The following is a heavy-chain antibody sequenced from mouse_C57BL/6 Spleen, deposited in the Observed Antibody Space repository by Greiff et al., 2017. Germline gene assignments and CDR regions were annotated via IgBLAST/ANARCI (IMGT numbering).Heavy chain of an antibody. V-gene: IGHV1-69*01. D-gene: IGHD6-1*01. CDR2: IDPSDSYT. J-gene: IGHJ4*01. CDR1: GYTFTSYW. Sequence: QVQLQQPGAELVMPGASVKLSCKASGYTFTSYWMHWVKQRPGQGLEWIGEIDPSDSYTNYNQKFKGKSTLTVDKSSSTAYMQLSSLTSEDSAVYYCARSSYGGNYAMDYWGQGTSVTVSS. CDR3: ARSSYGGNYAMDY.